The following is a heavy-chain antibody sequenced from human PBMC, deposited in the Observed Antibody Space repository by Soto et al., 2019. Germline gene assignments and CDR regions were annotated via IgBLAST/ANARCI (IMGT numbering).Heavy chain of an antibody. J-gene: IGHJ5*02. CDR3: ARFLTIFGVVIGFDP. Sequence: ASVKVSCKASGYTFTSYGISWVRQAPGQGLEWMGWISAYNGNTNYAQKLQGRVTMTTDTSTSTAYMELRSLRSDDTAVYYCARFLTIFGVVIGFDPWGQGTLVTVS. CDR1: GYTFTSYG. CDR2: ISAYNGNT. D-gene: IGHD3-3*01. V-gene: IGHV1-18*01.